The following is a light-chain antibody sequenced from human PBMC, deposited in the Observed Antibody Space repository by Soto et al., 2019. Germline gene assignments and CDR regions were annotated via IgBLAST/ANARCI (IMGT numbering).Light chain of an antibody. CDR1: QSVSSSY. Sequence: EIVLTQSPATLSLSPGERATLSCGASQSVSSSYLAWYQQKPGLAPRLLIYDASSRATGIPDRLSGSGSGTGFTLTISRVEPEGFAVYYCQQYSSSPYTFGQGNQQEIE. CDR3: QQYSSSPYT. V-gene: IGKV3D-20*01. CDR2: DAS. J-gene: IGKJ2*01.